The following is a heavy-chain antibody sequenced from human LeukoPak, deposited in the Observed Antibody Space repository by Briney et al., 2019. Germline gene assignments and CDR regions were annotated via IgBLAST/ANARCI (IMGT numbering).Heavy chain of an antibody. J-gene: IGHJ4*02. Sequence: KSSETLSLTCTVSGASISSHYWSWIRQPPGKGLEWIGYIYYSGSTNYNPSLKSRVTISVDTSKNQFSLKLSSVTAADTAVYYCARYRPYYYDSSGYYYYFDYWGQGTLVTVSS. CDR2: IYYSGST. CDR1: GASISSHY. CDR3: ARYRPYYYDSSGYYYYFDY. D-gene: IGHD3-22*01. V-gene: IGHV4-59*11.